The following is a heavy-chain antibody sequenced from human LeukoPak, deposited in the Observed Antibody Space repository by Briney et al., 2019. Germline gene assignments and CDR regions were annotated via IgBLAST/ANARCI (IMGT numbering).Heavy chain of an antibody. J-gene: IGHJ4*02. CDR1: GGSFSGYY. CDR2: INHSGST. V-gene: IGHV4-34*01. CDR3: ARGQGEQWLALDY. D-gene: IGHD6-19*01. Sequence: PSETLSLTCAVYGGSFSGYYWSWIRQPPGKGLEWIGEINHSGSTNYNPSLKSRVTISVDTSKNQLSLKLSSVTAADTAVYYCARGQGEQWLALDYWGQGTLVTVSS.